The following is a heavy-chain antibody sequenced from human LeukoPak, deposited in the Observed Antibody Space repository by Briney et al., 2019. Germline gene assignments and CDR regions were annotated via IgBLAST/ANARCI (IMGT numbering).Heavy chain of an antibody. V-gene: IGHV4-4*02. D-gene: IGHD1-26*01. CDR2: IYLYGTT. CDR1: AGSIRSSSW. CDR3: ARQQWEQQGRDYYFNGLDV. Sequence: PSETLSLTCSVSAGSIRSSSWWSWVRQSPVKGLEWIGEIYLYGTTNYNPSLKSRVTMSVDRSKNQFSLKLSSVTAADTAVYYCARQQWEQQGRDYYFNGLDVWGPGTTVIVSS. J-gene: IGHJ6*02.